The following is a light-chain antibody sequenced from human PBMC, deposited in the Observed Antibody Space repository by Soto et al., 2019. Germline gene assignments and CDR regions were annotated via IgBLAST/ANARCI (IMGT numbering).Light chain of an antibody. V-gene: IGLV1-51*01. Sequence: QSVMTQPPSVSAAPGQKVTISCSGSSSNIGGNSVSWYQQLPGTAPKLLIYDDNKRPSGIPDRFSGSKSGTSATLGITGFQTGDEDDYYCGSWDSSLSAYVFGTRTKLTVL. CDR2: DDN. CDR1: SSNIGGNS. CDR3: GSWDSSLSAYV. J-gene: IGLJ1*01.